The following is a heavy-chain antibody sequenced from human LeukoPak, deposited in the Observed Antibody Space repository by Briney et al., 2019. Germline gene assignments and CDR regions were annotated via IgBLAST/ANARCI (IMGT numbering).Heavy chain of an antibody. V-gene: IGHV1-69*04. Sequence: ASVKVSCKASGDTFNNYAINWVRQAPGQGLEWMGRIIPILGVPDYAQRFQGRVTITADIYTTTAYMELSSLRSEDTAVYYCARGRYYGSGTYYLDAAYWGQGTLVTVSS. J-gene: IGHJ4*02. CDR1: GDTFNNYA. CDR2: IIPILGVP. CDR3: ARGRYYGSGTYYLDAAY. D-gene: IGHD3-10*01.